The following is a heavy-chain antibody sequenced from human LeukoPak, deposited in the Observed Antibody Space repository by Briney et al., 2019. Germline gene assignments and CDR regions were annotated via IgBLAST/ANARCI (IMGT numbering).Heavy chain of an antibody. CDR1: GYTFTGYY. CDR3: ARVPADDIVLMVYAAPFDY. CDR2: INPNSGGT. D-gene: IGHD2-8*01. Sequence: ASVKVSCKASGYTFTGYYMHWVRQAPGQGLEWMGWINPNSGGTNYAQKFQGRVTMTRDTSISTAYMELSRLRSDDTAVYYCARVPADDIVLMVYAAPFDYWGQGTLVTVSS. V-gene: IGHV1-2*02. J-gene: IGHJ4*02.